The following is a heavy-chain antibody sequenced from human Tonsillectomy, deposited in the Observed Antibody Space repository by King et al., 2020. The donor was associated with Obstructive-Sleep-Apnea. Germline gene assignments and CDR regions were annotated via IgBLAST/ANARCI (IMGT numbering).Heavy chain of an antibody. V-gene: IGHV3-7*01. CDR2: IKQDGTET. CDR1: GFTFSTYW. Sequence: VQLVESGGGLVQPGGSLRLSCAASGFTFSTYWMTWVRQAPGKGLEWVANIKQDGTETYYVDSVKGRFTISRDNAKSSLYLQMNSLRAEDTAVYYCARDKLMNSETGSYFPYWGQGTLVTDSS. J-gene: IGHJ4*02. D-gene: IGHD1-26*01. CDR3: ARDKLMNSETGSYFPY.